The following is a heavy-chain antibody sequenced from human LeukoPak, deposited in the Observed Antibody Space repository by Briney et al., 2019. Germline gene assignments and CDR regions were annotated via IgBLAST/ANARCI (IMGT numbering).Heavy chain of an antibody. D-gene: IGHD2-21*01. CDR2: IYYTGST. J-gene: IGHJ6*03. Sequence: PSETLSLTCTLSGGSMNNHYWSSIRQAPGKGLEWVGNIYYTGSTNYNPSLKSRVTISIDTSKNQFSLKLTSATAADTAVYYCVRLVVSTNYYMDVRGKGTTVTVSS. V-gene: IGHV4-59*11. CDR1: GGSMNNHY. CDR3: VRLVVSTNYYMDV.